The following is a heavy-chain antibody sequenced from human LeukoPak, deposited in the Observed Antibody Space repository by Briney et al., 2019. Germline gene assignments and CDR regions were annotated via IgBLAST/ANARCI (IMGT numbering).Heavy chain of an antibody. CDR1: GGSFSGYY. Sequence: SETLSLTCAVYGGSFSGYYWSWIRQPPGKGLEWIGEINHSGSTNYNPSLKSRVTISVDTSKNQFSLKLSSVTAADTAVYYCARPRIAAAGRHYYGMDVWGQGTTVTVSS. J-gene: IGHJ6*02. V-gene: IGHV4-34*01. D-gene: IGHD6-13*01. CDR2: INHSGST. CDR3: ARPRIAAAGRHYYGMDV.